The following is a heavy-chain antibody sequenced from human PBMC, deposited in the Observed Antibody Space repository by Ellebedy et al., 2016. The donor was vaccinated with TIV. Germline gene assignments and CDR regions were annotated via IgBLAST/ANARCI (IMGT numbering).Heavy chain of an antibody. V-gene: IGHV1-18*04. J-gene: IGHJ6*02. CDR3: ARDVPGIESYGMDV. CDR2: ISAYNGNT. CDR1: GYTFTSYG. Sequence: AASVKVSCKASGYTFTSYGISWVRQAPGQGLEWMGWISAYNGNTNYAQKLQGRVTMTTDTSTSTAYMELRSLRSDDTAVYYCARDVPGIESYGMDVWGQGTTVTVSS. D-gene: IGHD6-13*01.